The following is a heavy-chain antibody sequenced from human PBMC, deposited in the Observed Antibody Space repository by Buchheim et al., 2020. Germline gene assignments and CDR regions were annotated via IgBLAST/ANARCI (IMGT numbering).Heavy chain of an antibody. CDR2: INHSGST. V-gene: IGHV4-34*01. CDR3: ARASTGDSSSSFYYYYYGMDV. D-gene: IGHD6-6*01. CDR1: GGSFSGYY. J-gene: IGHJ6*02. Sequence: QVQLQQWGAGLLKPSETLSLTCAVYGGSFSGYYWSWIRQPPGKGLEWIGEINHSGSTNYNPSLKSRVTISVDTSKNQFPLKLSSVTAADTAVYYCARASTGDSSSSFYYYYYGMDVWGQGTT.